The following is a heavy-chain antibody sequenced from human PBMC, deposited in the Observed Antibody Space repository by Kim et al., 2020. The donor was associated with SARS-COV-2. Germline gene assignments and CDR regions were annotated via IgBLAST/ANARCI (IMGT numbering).Heavy chain of an antibody. D-gene: IGHD2-21*01. Sequence: SETLSLTCTVSGGSISSKDYYWSWIRQHPGKGPEWIGFISYSGNTNYNSSLKSRVSISLDTSENHFSLKLSSVTAADTAVYFCARSPAYHGFDPWGQGILVSVSS. CDR1: GGSISSKDYY. V-gene: IGHV4-31*03. CDR3: ARSPAYHGFDP. J-gene: IGHJ5*02. CDR2: ISYSGNT.